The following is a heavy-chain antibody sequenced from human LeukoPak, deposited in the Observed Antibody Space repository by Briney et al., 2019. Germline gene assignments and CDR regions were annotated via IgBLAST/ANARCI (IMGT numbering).Heavy chain of an antibody. CDR1: GFTFSSYW. Sequence: GGSLRLSCAAPGFTFSSYWMSWVRQAPGKGLEWVANIKQDGSEKYYVDSVKGRFTISRDNAKNSLYLQMNSLRAEDTAVYYCARDLLSRMATGVGFDYWGQGTLVTVSS. CDR2: IKQDGSEK. J-gene: IGHJ4*02. CDR3: ARDLLSRMATGVGFDY. V-gene: IGHV3-7*01. D-gene: IGHD5-24*01.